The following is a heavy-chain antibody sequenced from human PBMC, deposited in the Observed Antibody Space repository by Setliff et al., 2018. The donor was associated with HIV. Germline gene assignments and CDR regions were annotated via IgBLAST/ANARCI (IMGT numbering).Heavy chain of an antibody. CDR3: ARGVIETDYDYVDIYYYNYMDV. J-gene: IGHJ6*03. Sequence: LSLTCTVSGGSISSSGYYWSWIRQHPGKGLEWIGYIYYSGTTKYNPSLKSRVTISVDTSKKHFSLRLTSVTAADTAVYFCARGVIETDYDYVDIYYYNYMDVWGKGTTVTVSS. CDR1: GGSISSSGYY. CDR2: IYYSGTT. V-gene: IGHV4-31*03. D-gene: IGHD5-12*01.